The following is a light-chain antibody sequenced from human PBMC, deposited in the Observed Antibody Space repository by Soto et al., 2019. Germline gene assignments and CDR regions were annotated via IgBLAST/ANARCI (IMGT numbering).Light chain of an antibody. CDR1: QSVSSSY. V-gene: IGKV3-20*01. CDR3: QHYGGSLTWT. CDR2: GAS. J-gene: IGKJ1*01. Sequence: VVLTQSPGTLSLAPGESATLSCRASQSVSSSYIAWFQQKPGQAPRLLIYGASSRATGIPDRFRGSGSGTDFTLTINRLEPEDFAVYFCQHYGGSLTWTLGQGTKVEIK.